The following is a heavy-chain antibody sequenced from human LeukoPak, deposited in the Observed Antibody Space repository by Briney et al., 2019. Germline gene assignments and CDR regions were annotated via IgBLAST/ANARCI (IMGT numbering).Heavy chain of an antibody. J-gene: IGHJ4*02. Sequence: PGGSLRLSCAASGFTFSSYSMNWVRQAPGKGLEWVSYISSSSTIYYADSVKGRFTISRDNAKNSLYLQMNSLRAEDTAVYYCARDYCSGGSCYQTDYWGQGTLVTVSP. CDR1: GFTFSSYS. CDR2: ISSSSTI. D-gene: IGHD2-15*01. V-gene: IGHV3-48*01. CDR3: ARDYCSGGSCYQTDY.